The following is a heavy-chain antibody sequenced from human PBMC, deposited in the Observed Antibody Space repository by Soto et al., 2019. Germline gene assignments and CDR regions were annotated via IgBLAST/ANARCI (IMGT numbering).Heavy chain of an antibody. V-gene: IGHV4-4*09. Sequence: SETLSLTCTVSGGSISPYYWSWIRQPPGKGLEWVGHIFIGGTTYNNPSLTSRVTMSMDTSKNQFSLQLSSVSAADTAVYYCARGPSGDKVEYWGQGTLVTVSS. CDR2: IFIGGTT. CDR3: ARGPSGDKVEY. CDR1: GGSISPYY. D-gene: IGHD1-1*01. J-gene: IGHJ4*02.